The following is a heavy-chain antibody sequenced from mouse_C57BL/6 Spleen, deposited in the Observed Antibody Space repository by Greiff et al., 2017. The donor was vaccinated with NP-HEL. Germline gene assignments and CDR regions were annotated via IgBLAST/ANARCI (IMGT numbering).Heavy chain of an antibody. Sequence: EVQVVESGTVLARPGASVKMSCKTSGYTFTSYWMHWVKQRPGQGLEWIGAIYPGNSDTSYNQKFKGKAKLTAVTSASTAYMELSSLTNEDSAVYYCTRDDYDLYYFDYWGQGTTLTVSS. CDR2: IYPGNSDT. J-gene: IGHJ2*01. CDR1: GYTFTSYW. CDR3: TRDDYDLYYFDY. D-gene: IGHD2-4*01. V-gene: IGHV1-5*01.